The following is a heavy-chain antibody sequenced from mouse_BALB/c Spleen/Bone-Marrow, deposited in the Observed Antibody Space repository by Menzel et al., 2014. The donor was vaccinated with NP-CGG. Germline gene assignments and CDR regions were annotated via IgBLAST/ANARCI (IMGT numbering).Heavy chain of an antibody. CDR3: TREGDSPFAY. J-gene: IGHJ3*01. CDR1: GYTFTSYY. V-gene: IGHV1S81*02. Sequence: GAELVKPGASVRLSCKASGYTFTSYYMYWVKQRPGQGLEWIGEINPSNGGTNFNEKFKSKATLTVDKSSSTAYMQLSSLTSEDSAVYYCTREGDSPFAYWGQGTLVTVSA. D-gene: IGHD2-13*01. CDR2: INPSNGGT.